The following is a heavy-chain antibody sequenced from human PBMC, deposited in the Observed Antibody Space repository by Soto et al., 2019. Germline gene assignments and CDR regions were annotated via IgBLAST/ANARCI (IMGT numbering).Heavy chain of an antibody. D-gene: IGHD6-19*01. J-gene: IGHJ4*02. Sequence: QVQLVESGGGVVQPGRSLRLSCAASGFTFSSNGMHWVRQAPGKGLEWVAVISYDGSNKYYADSVKGRFTISRDNSKNTLYLQMNILRAEDTAVYYCATPQGGWYPPFDYWGQGTLVTVSS. CDR2: ISYDGSNK. V-gene: IGHV3-30*03. CDR3: ATPQGGWYPPFDY. CDR1: GFTFSSNG.